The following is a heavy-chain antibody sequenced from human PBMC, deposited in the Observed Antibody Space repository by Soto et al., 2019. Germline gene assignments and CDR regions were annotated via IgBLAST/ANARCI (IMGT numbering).Heavy chain of an antibody. CDR2: FDPEDGET. D-gene: IGHD5-12*01. CDR1: GYTLTELS. CDR3: ARGAATKILVLMYDALEI. J-gene: IGHJ3*02. Sequence: ASVKVSCKVSGYTLTELSMHWVRQAPGKGLEWMGGFDPEDGETIYAQKFQGRVTISADESTRTVNMELSSLRSEDTAVYYCARGAATKILVLMYDALEIWGQGTMVTVSS. V-gene: IGHV1-24*01.